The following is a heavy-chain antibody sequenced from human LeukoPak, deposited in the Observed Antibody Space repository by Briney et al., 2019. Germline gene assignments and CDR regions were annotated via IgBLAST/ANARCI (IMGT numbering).Heavy chain of an antibody. CDR1: GFTFSSYG. CDR3: AKGPRPVAGPWY. V-gene: IGHV3-30*18. CDR2: ISYDGSNK. Sequence: PGGSLRLSCAASGFTFSSYGMHWVRQAPGKGLEWVAVISYDGSNKYYGDSVKGRFTISRDNSKNTLYLQMNSLRAEDTAVYYCAKGPRPVAGPWYWGQGTLVTVSS. D-gene: IGHD6-19*01. J-gene: IGHJ4*02.